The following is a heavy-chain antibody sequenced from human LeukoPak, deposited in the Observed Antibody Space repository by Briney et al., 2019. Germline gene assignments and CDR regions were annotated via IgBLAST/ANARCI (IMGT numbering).Heavy chain of an antibody. CDR3: AKGGDLRRIYGSRIRDYYYGMDV. D-gene: IGHD3-10*01. CDR1: GFTFSSYW. V-gene: IGHV3-74*01. CDR2: INSDGSST. J-gene: IGHJ6*02. Sequence: PGGSLRLSCAASGFTFSSYWMHWVRQAPGKGLVWVSRINSDGSSTSYADSVKGRFTISRDNAKNTLYLQMNSLRAEDTALYYCAKGGDLRRIYGSRIRDYYYGMDVWGQGTTVTVSS.